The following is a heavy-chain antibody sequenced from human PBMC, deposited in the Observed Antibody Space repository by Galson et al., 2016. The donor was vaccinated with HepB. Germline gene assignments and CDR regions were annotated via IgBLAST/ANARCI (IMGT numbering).Heavy chain of an antibody. Sequence: PALVKPTQTLTLTCTFSGFSLSTDEVGVGWIRQPPGKALEWLALIYWDDAKRYSPSLKNRLTIIKDTSKNQVVLTMTSMDPVDTATYYCVHVDYGDSPKTLDYWGQGTLVTVSS. CDR2: IYWDDAK. V-gene: IGHV2-5*02. CDR1: GFSLSTDEVG. D-gene: IGHD4-17*01. J-gene: IGHJ4*02. CDR3: VHVDYGDSPKTLDY.